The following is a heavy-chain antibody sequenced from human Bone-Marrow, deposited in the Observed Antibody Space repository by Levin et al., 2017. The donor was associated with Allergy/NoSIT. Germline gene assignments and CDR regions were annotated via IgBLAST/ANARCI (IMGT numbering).Heavy chain of an antibody. J-gene: IGHJ4*02. Sequence: LSLTCATSGFLFGAYWMHWVRQVPGKGLLWVARINPDGSNTTYADAVKGHFTISRDNAKNTLYLQMSSLRVEDSAVYYCRYSAYGRDHWGQGALVTVSS. CDR3: RYSAYGRDH. D-gene: IGHD5-12*01. CDR1: GFLFGAYW. V-gene: IGHV3-74*01. CDR2: INPDGSNT.